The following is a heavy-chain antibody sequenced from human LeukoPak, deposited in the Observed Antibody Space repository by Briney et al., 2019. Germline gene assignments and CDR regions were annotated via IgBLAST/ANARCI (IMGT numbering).Heavy chain of an antibody. D-gene: IGHD5-12*01. V-gene: IGHV3-53*05. CDR1: GFTVSSNY. CDR3: ARESSSGSHDC. CDR2: IYTGGST. J-gene: IGHJ4*02. Sequence: GGSLRLSCAASGFTVSSNYMSWVRQAPGEGLGWGSVIYTGGSTYYADSVKGRFTISRDNSKNKLYPQMNSLRAEGTAVYYCARESSSGSHDCWGQGTLVTVSS.